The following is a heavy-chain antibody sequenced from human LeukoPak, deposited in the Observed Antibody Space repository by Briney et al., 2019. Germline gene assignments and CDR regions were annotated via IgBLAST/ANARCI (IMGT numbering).Heavy chain of an antibody. CDR3: ARDASMINFDY. CDR1: GYTFTVYS. V-gene: IGHV7-4-1*02. CDR2: ITTSTGKP. J-gene: IGHJ4*02. D-gene: IGHD3-16*01. Sequence: ASVTVSCKASGYTFTVYSINWLRQAPGQGLEWMGWITTSTGKPTYAQGFTGRFVFSLDTSVSTTYLHINSLKAEDTAMYYCARDASMINFDYWGQGSLVTVSS.